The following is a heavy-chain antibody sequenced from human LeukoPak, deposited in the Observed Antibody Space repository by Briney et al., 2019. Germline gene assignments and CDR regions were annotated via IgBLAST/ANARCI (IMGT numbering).Heavy chain of an antibody. CDR1: GFTFSSHR. Sequence: GGSLRLSCAASGFTFSSHRMSWVRQAPGKGLEWVANIKKDGSEKYYVDSVKGRFTISRDNAKTSLYLQMNSLRAEDTAVYYCARSFAYWGQGTLVTVSS. J-gene: IGHJ4*02. V-gene: IGHV3-7*01. CDR2: IKKDGSEK. CDR3: ARSFAY.